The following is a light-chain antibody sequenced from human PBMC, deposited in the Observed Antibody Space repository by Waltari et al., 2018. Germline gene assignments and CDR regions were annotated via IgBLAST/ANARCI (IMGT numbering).Light chain of an antibody. Sequence: EIVLTQSPVTLSLSPGERATLSCSASQSVAGTYLAWYQQKPGQAPRLLIYGASTRATGIPDRFSGSESGTDFTLSISGLEPEDFAVYYCQQYGSSPRTFGQGTKLEIK. CDR1: QSVAGTY. V-gene: IGKV3-20*01. CDR3: QQYGSSPRT. J-gene: IGKJ2*01. CDR2: GAS.